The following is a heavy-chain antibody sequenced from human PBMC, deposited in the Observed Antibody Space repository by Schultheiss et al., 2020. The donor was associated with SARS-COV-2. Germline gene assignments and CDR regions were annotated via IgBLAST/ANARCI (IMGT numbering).Heavy chain of an antibody. V-gene: IGHV3-23*01. D-gene: IGHD2-15*01. CDR3: VRSRYVAAAMDY. J-gene: IGHJ4*02. CDR1: GFTFSSYA. Sequence: GGSLRLSCAASGFTFSSYAMSWVRQAPGKGLEWVSAISGSGGSTYYADSVKGRFTISRDNTKNTLHLQMNDLRVEDTAVYYCVRSRYVAAAMDYWGQGAPVTVSS. CDR2: ISGSGGST.